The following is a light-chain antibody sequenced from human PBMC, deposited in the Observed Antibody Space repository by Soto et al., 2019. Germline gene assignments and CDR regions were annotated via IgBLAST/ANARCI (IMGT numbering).Light chain of an antibody. Sequence: EIVLTQSPGTLPLSPGERATLSCRASQSVSSVYLAWYQQKPGQAPRLLIYGVSSRATGIPVRFSGSGSGTDFTVSISRLEPEDVAVYYCQQYGSSPWTFGQGTKVEIK. V-gene: IGKV3-20*01. CDR2: GVS. J-gene: IGKJ1*01. CDR3: QQYGSSPWT. CDR1: QSVSSVY.